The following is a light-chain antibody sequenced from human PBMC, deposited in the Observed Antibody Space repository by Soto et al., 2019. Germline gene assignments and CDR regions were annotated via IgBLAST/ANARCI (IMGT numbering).Light chain of an antibody. CDR1: QSISSW. CDR3: QQYYRSSIT. Sequence: DIQITQSPSTLSATAGDRVTITCPASQSISSWLAWYQHKPGKAPKLLIYDASNLDSGVPSRFSGTGSGTEFTLTISSLQPDDFATYYCQQYYRSSITFGQGTRLEIK. CDR2: DAS. J-gene: IGKJ5*01. V-gene: IGKV1-5*01.